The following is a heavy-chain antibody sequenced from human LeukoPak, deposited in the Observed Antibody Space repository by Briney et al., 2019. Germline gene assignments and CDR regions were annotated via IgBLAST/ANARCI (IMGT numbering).Heavy chain of an antibody. Sequence: PSETLSLTCTVSGASISPYYWNWIRQPAGKGLEWIGRLYPSGSSDYNPSLKSRVSISVGTSNNQFSLRVTSVTAADTATYYCARDLSGSLYFDYWGQGILVTVSA. CDR3: ARDLSGSLYFDY. CDR1: GASISPYY. CDR2: LYPSGSS. J-gene: IGHJ4*02. V-gene: IGHV4-4*07. D-gene: IGHD3-10*01.